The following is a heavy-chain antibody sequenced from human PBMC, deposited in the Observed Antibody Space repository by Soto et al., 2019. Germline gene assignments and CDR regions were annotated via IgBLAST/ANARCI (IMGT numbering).Heavy chain of an antibody. CDR2: IYWDDDK. CDR3: AHRHGAPGYFDY. J-gene: IGHJ4*02. CDR1: GFSLSTSGVG. D-gene: IGHD4-17*01. V-gene: IGHV2-5*02. Sequence: QITLKESGPTLVKPTQTLTLTCTFSGFSLSTSGVGVGWIRQPPGRALEWLALIYWDDDKRFSPSLKSRLTITKDTSKNQVVLTMTNMDPVDTATYYCAHRHGAPGYFDYWGQGTLVTVSS.